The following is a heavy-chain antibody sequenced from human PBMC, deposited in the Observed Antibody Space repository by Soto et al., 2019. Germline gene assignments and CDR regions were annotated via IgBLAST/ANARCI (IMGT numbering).Heavy chain of an antibody. J-gene: IGHJ4*02. V-gene: IGHV3-21*01. CDR1: GFTFRTYG. D-gene: IGHD6-13*01. CDR3: AREPEGIAAALDY. Sequence: LRLSCAASGFTFRTYGMNWVRRAPGGGLEWVASISSSGSFIYYADSVKGRFTISRDDAEKSLYLQMNSPRAEDTALYYCAREPEGIAAALDYWGQGTLVTVSS. CDR2: ISSSGSFI.